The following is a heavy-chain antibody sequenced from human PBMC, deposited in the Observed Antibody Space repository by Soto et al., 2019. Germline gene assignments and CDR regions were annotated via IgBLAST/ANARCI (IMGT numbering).Heavy chain of an antibody. CDR3: ARDGGNYAYYYYYYGMDV. D-gene: IGHD4-4*01. CDR2: IIPIFGTA. J-gene: IGHJ6*02. V-gene: IGHV1-69*01. Sequence: QVQLVQSGAEVKKPGSSVKVSCKASGGTFSSYAISWVRQAPGQGLEWMGGIIPIFGTANYAQKFQGRVTITADESTSPAYMELSSLRSEDTAVYYCARDGGNYAYYYYYYGMDVWGHGTTVTVSS. CDR1: GGTFSSYA.